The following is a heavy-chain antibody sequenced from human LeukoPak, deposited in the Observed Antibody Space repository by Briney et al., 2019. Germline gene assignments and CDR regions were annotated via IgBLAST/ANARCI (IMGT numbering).Heavy chain of an antibody. J-gene: IGHJ6*03. V-gene: IGHV4-4*07. CDR3: ARGNVGNRNYYYYMDV. CDR1: GVSFSSYF. Sequence: SETLSLTCTVSGVSFSSYFWSWVRQPAGGGLEWVGRIYTSGIANYNPSLKSRVTISVDESKNQFSLNVNSVTAADTAVYYCARGNVGNRNYYYYMDVWGKGTTVIVSS. CDR2: IYTSGIA.